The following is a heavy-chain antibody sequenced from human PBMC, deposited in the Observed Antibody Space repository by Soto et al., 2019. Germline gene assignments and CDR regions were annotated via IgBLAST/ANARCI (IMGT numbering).Heavy chain of an antibody. D-gene: IGHD6-19*01. CDR1: GFTFSSYI. CDR3: ASQAVAAYFDN. Sequence: HPGGSLRLSCAASGFTFSSYIIHWVRQAPGKGLEWVAVMSYDGINKYYADSVKGRFTISRDNSKNTLYLQMNSLTADDTAVYYCASQAVAAYFDNWGQGTLVTVSS. CDR2: MSYDGINK. V-gene: IGHV3-30-3*01. J-gene: IGHJ4*02.